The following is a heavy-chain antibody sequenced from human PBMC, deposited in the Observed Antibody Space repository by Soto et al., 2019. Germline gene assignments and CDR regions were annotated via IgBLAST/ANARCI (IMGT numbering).Heavy chain of an antibody. CDR2: IYETGST. J-gene: IGHJ4*02. Sequence: SETLSLTCTVSGGSISLYYWSWIRQPPGKTLEWIGYIYETGSTKYNPSLESRVTISVAANQFSLTLNSVTAADTAVYYCARGRRWIDFWGQGTLVTVSS. CDR3: ARGRRWIDF. CDR1: GGSISLYY. V-gene: IGHV4-59*01.